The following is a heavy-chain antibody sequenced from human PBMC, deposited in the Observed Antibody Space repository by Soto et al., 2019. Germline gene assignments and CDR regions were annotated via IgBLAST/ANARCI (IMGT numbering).Heavy chain of an antibody. D-gene: IGHD1-26*01. CDR1: GFTVSSNY. J-gene: IGHJ4*02. Sequence: EVQLVESGGGLVQPGGSLRLSCAASGFTVSSNYMSWVRQAPGKGLEWVSVIYSGGSTYYADSVKGRFTISRDNSKNTRYLQMNSLRAGDTAVYYCAREGVGATYYFDYWGQGTLVTVSS. CDR3: AREGVGATYYFDY. CDR2: IYSGGST. V-gene: IGHV3-66*01.